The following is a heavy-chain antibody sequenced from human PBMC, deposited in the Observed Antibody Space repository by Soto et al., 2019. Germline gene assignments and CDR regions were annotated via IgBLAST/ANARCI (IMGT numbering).Heavy chain of an antibody. Sequence: SVKVSCKASGGTFSSYAISWVRQAPGQGLEWMGGIIPIFGTANYAQKFQGRVTITADESTSTAYMELSSLRSEDTAVYYCARDGSRDIVGPARPYYYYGMDVWGQGTTVTVSS. J-gene: IGHJ6*02. D-gene: IGHD2-15*01. CDR3: ARDGSRDIVGPARPYYYYGMDV. V-gene: IGHV1-69*13. CDR2: IIPIFGTA. CDR1: GGTFSSYA.